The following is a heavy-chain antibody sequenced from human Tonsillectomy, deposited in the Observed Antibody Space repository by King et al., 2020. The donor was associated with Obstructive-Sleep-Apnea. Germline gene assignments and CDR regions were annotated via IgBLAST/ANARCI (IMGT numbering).Heavy chain of an antibody. J-gene: IGHJ4*02. D-gene: IGHD3-10*01. CDR1: GGSISSDGYY. V-gene: IGHV4-31*03. CDR2: IYYSGST. Sequence: QLQESGPGLVKPSQTLSLTCIVSGGSISSDGYYWSWIRQHPGNGLEWIAYIYYSGSTYYNPSLKSRVTISVDTSKNQLSLKLSSMTAADTAVYYCARGSPYYFDYWGQGTLVTVSS. CDR3: ARGSPYYFDY.